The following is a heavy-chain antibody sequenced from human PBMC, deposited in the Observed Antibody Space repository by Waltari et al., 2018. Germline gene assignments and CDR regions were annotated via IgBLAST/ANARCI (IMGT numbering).Heavy chain of an antibody. CDR2: IKEDGSDI. V-gene: IGHV3-7*01. J-gene: IGHJ4*02. CDR3: ARDSGIRTVDY. D-gene: IGHD3-10*01. Sequence: EVQLVESGGGWVQPGGSLGLSCAASGFTFSSFWMSWVREAPGKGLEWVANIKEDGSDIYYVDSVKGRFTVSRDNAKNSLYLQMNSLRAEDTAVYYCARDSGIRTVDYWGQGTLVTVSS. CDR1: GFTFSSFW.